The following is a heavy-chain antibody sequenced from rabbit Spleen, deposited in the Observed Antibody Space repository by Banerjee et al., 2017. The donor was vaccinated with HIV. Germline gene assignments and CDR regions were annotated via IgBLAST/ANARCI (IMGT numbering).Heavy chain of an antibody. CDR2: IDPVFGST. Sequence: QEQLVESGGGLVQPGGSLKLSCKASAFDFSSGGVSWVRQAPGKGLEWIGYIDPVFGSTYNASWVNGRFTISSHNAQNTLYLQLNSLTAADTATYFCVRDTWHFKLWGPGSLVTVS. CDR3: VRDTWHFKL. J-gene: IGHJ4*01. CDR1: AFDFSSGG. V-gene: IGHV1S47*01. D-gene: IGHD3-1*01.